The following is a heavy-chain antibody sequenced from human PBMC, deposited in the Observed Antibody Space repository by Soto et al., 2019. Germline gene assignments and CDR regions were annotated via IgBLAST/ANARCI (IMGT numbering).Heavy chain of an antibody. CDR2: IYYSGST. J-gene: IGHJ5*02. CDR3: ARQALGSVGIFDP. CDR1: GGSISSSSYY. D-gene: IGHD6-19*01. V-gene: IGHV4-39*01. Sequence: PSETLSLTCTVSGGSISSSSYYWGWIRQPPGKGLEWIGSIYYSGSTYYNPSLKSRVTISVDTSKNQFSLKLSSVTAADTAVYYCARQALGSVGIFDPWGQGTLVTVSS.